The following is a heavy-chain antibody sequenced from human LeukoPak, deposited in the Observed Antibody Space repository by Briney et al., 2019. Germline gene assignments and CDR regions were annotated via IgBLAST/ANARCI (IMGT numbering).Heavy chain of an antibody. Sequence: SETLSLTCTVSGGSISSYYWSWIRQPPGKGLEWIGYIYYSGSTNYNPSLKSRVTISVDTSKNQFSLKLSSVTAADTAVYYCAAHSYYYDSSGPKWGQGTLVTVSS. J-gene: IGHJ4*02. V-gene: IGHV4-59*08. CDR2: IYYSGST. CDR1: GGSISSYY. CDR3: AAHSYYYDSSGPK. D-gene: IGHD3-22*01.